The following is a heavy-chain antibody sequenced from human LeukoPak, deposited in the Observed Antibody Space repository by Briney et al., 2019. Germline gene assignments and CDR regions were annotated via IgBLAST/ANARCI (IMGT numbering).Heavy chain of an antibody. V-gene: IGHV1-69*05. CDR3: ARDLGYDYGDQ. D-gene: IGHD3-22*01. Sequence: SVKLSCKASGGTFSSYSISWVRQAPGQGLEWMGRIIPTFGTANYAQKFQGRVTITTDESTSTAYIELSNVRAEDTVLYYWARDLGYDYGDQWPQGSLVTVSS. CDR1: GGTFSSYS. J-gene: IGHJ4*02. CDR2: IIPTFGTA.